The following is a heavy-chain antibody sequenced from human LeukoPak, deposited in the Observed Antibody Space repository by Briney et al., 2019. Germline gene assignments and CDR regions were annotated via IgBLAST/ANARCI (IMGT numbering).Heavy chain of an antibody. V-gene: IGHV1-58*02. D-gene: IGHD3-10*01. CDR3: APLPPAGSGSFDY. Sequence: SVKVSCKASGFTFTSSAMQWVRQARGQRLEWIGWIVVGSGNTNYAQKFQERVTITRDMSTSTAYMELSSLRSEDTAVYYCAPLPPAGSGSFDYWGQGTLVTVSS. CDR1: GFTFTSSA. CDR2: IVVGSGNT. J-gene: IGHJ4*02.